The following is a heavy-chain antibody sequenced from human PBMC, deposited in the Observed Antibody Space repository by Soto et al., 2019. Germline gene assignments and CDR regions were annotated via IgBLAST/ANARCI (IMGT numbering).Heavy chain of an antibody. D-gene: IGHD2-15*01. CDR1: GVSFRSHG. CDR2: ISYDGNNR. CDR3: AKDHRNGGSRVDY. V-gene: IGHV3-30*18. Sequence: PGGSLRLSCAVSGVSFRSHGMHWVRQAPGKGLEWVAFISYDGNNRKYADSVKGRFTISRDNSKDALYLEMSGLRGGDTAVYYCAKDHRNGGSRVDYWGQGTLVTVSS. J-gene: IGHJ4*02.